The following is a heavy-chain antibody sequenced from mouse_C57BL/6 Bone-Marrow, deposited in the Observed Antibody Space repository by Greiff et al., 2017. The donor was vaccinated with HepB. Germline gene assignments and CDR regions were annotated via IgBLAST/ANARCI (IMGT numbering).Heavy chain of an antibody. D-gene: IGHD1-1*01. CDR3: ARRPTYGYAMDY. V-gene: IGHV1-19*01. Sequence: EVQRVESGPVLVKPGASVKMSCKASGYTFTDYYMNWVKQSHGKSLEWIGVINPYNGGTSYNQKFKGKATLTVDKSSSTAYMELNSLTSEDSAVYYCARRPTYGYAMDYWGQGTSVTVSS. CDR2: INPYNGGT. CDR1: GYTFTDYY. J-gene: IGHJ4*01.